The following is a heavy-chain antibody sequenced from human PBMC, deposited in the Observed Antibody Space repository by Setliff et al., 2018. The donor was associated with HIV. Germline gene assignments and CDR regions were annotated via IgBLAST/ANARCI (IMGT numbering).Heavy chain of an antibody. Sequence: ASVKVSCKASGYTFTGYYMHWVREAPGQGLEWMGWINHNSGDTNYAQKFQGWVTMTRDTSISTAYMELSRLRSDDTAVYYCARGSILTGYAYDYWGQGTLVTVSS. J-gene: IGHJ4*02. CDR2: INHNSGDT. CDR1: GYTFTGYY. D-gene: IGHD3-9*01. CDR3: ARGSILTGYAYDY. V-gene: IGHV1-2*04.